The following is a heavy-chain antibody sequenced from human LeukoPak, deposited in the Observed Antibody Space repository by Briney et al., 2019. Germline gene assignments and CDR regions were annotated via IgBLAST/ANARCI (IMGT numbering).Heavy chain of an antibody. Sequence: PSETLSLTCTVSGGSISSSSYYWGWIRQPPGKGLEWIGSIYYSGSTYYNPSLKSRVTISVDTSKNQFSLKLSSVTAADTAVYYCASNLWFGGSDYWGQGTLVTVSS. V-gene: IGHV4-39*01. J-gene: IGHJ4*02. CDR3: ASNLWFGGSDY. CDR2: IYYSGST. D-gene: IGHD3-10*01. CDR1: GGSISSSSYY.